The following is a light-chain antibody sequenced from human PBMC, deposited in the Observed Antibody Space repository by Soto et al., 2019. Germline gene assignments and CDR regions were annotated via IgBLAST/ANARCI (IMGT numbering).Light chain of an antibody. CDR2: LAS. V-gene: IGKV4-1*01. J-gene: IGKJ4*01. Sequence: DIVMTQSPDSLAVSLGERATINCKSSRNILYSSHNKKYLAWYQQKPGQPPKLLIYLASTRESGGPARFSVSGSGTDSTLTISSLQAEDVAVYYCQQYYSAPLSFGGGTKVESK. CDR3: QQYYSAPLS. CDR1: RNILYSSHNKKY.